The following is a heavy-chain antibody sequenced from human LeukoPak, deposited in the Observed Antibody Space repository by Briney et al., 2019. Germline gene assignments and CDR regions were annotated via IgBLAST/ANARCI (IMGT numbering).Heavy chain of an antibody. V-gene: IGHV1-18*01. CDR2: ISAYNGNT. CDR3: ARTRKTYSYGLYYFDY. CDR1: GYTFTSYG. Sequence: GASVKVSCKASGYTFTSYGISWVRQAPGQGLEWMGWISAYNGNTNYAQKLQGRVTMTTDTSTSTAYMELRSLRSDDTAVYYCARTRKTYSYGLYYFDYWGQGTLVTVSS. J-gene: IGHJ4*02. D-gene: IGHD5-18*01.